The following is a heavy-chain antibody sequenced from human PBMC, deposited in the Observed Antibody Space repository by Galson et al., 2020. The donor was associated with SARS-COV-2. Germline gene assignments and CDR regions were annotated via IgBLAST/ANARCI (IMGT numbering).Heavy chain of an antibody. CDR3: ARELGTAVTMGPLFDP. V-gene: IGHV4-59*01. J-gene: IGHJ5*02. D-gene: IGHD4-4*01. Sequence: ETSETLSLTCTVSGASISSYYWSWIRQTPGKALEWIGYIYYSGSTTYKPSLKSRVTISVDTSKHQFSLKLSSVTAADTAVYFWARELGTAVTMGPLFDPWVQVALVTVSS. CDR2: IYYSGST. CDR1: GASISSYY.